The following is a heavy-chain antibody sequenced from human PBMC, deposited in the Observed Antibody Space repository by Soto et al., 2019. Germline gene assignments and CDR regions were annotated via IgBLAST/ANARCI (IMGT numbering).Heavy chain of an antibody. J-gene: IGHJ4*02. CDR2: IYYSGST. D-gene: IGHD1-20*01. V-gene: IGHV4-31*03. CDR1: GGSISSGGYY. CDR3: ARDILWYNWPV. Sequence: PSETLSLTCTVSGGSISSGGYYWSWIRQHPGKGLEWIGYIYYSGSTYYNPSLKSRVTISVDTSKNQFSLKLSSVTAADTAVYYCARDILWYNWPVWGQGTLVTVSS.